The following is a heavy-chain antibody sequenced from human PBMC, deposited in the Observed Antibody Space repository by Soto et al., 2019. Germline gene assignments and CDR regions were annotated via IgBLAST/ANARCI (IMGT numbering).Heavy chain of an antibody. D-gene: IGHD3-22*01. Sequence: ASVKVSCKASGYTLTSYAMHWVRQAPGQRLEWMGWINAGNGNTKYSQKFQGRVTISVDKSISTAYLQWSSLKASDTATYYCARHDYYDSSGYYSDWGQGTLVTVSS. CDR2: INAGNGNT. V-gene: IGHV1-3*01. J-gene: IGHJ4*02. CDR3: ARHDYYDSSGYYSD. CDR1: GYTLTSYA.